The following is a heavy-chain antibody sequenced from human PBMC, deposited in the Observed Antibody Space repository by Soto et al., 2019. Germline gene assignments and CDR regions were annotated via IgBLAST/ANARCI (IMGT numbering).Heavy chain of an antibody. V-gene: IGHV4-34*01. J-gene: IGHJ2*01. CDR3: ARESHDILTGPPWVWYFDL. CDR2: INDRGSI. D-gene: IGHD3-9*01. Sequence: QVQLQQWGAGPLRPLETLSLTCGVSGGSFSGYYWAWIRQSPGKGLEWIGEINDRGSINYNPSLKSRVIISGDTSKNHSSLNLRSVTAADTAVYYCARESHDILTGPPWVWYFDLWGRGTLVTVSS. CDR1: GGSFSGYY.